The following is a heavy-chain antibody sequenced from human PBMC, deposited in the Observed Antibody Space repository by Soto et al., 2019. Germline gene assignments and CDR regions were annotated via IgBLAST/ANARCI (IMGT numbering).Heavy chain of an antibody. J-gene: IGHJ3*02. CDR2: ISSSSSYT. CDR1: GFTFSDYY. D-gene: IGHD3-10*01. Sequence: QVQLVESGGGLVKPGGSLRLSCAASGFTFSDYYMSWIRQAPGKGLEWVSYISSSSSYTNYADSVKGRFTISRDNAKNSLYLQMNSLRAEDTAVYYCARGGVLLWFGELLRSNAFDIWGQGTMVTVSS. CDR3: ARGGVLLWFGELLRSNAFDI. V-gene: IGHV3-11*06.